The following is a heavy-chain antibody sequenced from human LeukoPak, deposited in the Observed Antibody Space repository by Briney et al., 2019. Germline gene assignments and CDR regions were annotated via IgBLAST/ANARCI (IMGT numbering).Heavy chain of an antibody. J-gene: IGHJ2*01. CDR2: ISAISDGT. V-gene: IGHV3-23*01. D-gene: IGHD4-17*01. Sequence: PGGSLRLSCAASGFTFAGHAMTWVRQAPGKGLEWVSTISAISDGTWYADPVKGRFTISRDNSMNTLYLQMNSLRAEDTAVYYCAKDLESLDYGDYGWYFDLWGRGTLVTVSS. CDR3: AKDLESLDYGDYGWYFDL. CDR1: GFTFAGHA.